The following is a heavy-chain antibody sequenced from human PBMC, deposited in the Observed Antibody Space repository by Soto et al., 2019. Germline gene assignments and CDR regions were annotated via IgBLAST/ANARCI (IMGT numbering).Heavy chain of an antibody. CDR1: GYTFTSYG. CDR2: ISAYNGNT. V-gene: IGHV1-18*01. D-gene: IGHD3-10*01. Sequence: ASVKVSCKASGYTFTSYGISWVRQAPGQGLEWMGWISAYNGNTNYAQKLQGRVTMTTDTSTSTTYMELRSLGSDDTAVYYCASGWFGEFVYYFDYWGQGTLVTVSS. J-gene: IGHJ4*02. CDR3: ASGWFGEFVYYFDY.